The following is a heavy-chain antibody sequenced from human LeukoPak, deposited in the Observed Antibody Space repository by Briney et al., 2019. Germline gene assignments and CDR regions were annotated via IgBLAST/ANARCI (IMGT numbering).Heavy chain of an antibody. J-gene: IGHJ6*03. CDR2: ISATNTDI. D-gene: IGHD2-15*01. V-gene: IGHV3-11*01. Sequence: GGSLRLSCAASGFAFSDYHMSWIRQAPGKGLEWVSYISATNTDIHYTDSVKGRFTISRDKAKNSLYLQMNSLSAEDTAVYYCARDRCSGGGCYFYYMDVWGKGTTVAISS. CDR3: ARDRCSGGGCYFYYMDV. CDR1: GFAFSDYH.